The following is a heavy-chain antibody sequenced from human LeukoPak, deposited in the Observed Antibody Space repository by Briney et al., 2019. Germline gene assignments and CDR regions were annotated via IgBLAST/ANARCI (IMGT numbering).Heavy chain of an antibody. D-gene: IGHD1-26*01. CDR2: ISSSSSYI. J-gene: IGHJ4*02. V-gene: IGHV3-21*01. Sequence: GGSLRLSCAASGFTFSSYSMNWVRQAPGKGLEWVSSISSSSSYIYYADSVKGRFTISRDNAKNSLYLQMNSLRAEDTAVYYCAGGDEWELLRLLDYWGQGTLVTVSS. CDR1: GFTFSSYS. CDR3: AGGDEWELLRLLDY.